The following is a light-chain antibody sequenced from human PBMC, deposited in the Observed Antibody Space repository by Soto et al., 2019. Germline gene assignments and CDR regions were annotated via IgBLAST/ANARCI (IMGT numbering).Light chain of an antibody. CDR1: RNLLHSNGYYY. J-gene: IGKJ4*01. V-gene: IGKV2-28*01. CDR2: LGS. CDR3: AQGLATPFT. Sequence: EIVLTQSPLSLPVTPGEPASISCRSSRNLLHSNGYYYLDWYLQKPGQSPQLLIYLGSNRASGVPDRFSGSGSGTDFTLTISRVEGEDVGVYFCAQGLATPFTFGGGTKVDIK.